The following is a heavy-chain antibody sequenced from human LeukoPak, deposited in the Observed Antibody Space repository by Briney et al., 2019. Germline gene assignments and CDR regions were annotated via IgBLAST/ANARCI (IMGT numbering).Heavy chain of an antibody. J-gene: IGHJ4*02. CDR2: ISPDGNIT. CDR3: ARGCSAVRCPADY. V-gene: IGHV3-74*01. Sequence: GGSLRLSCAASGFTLSSHWVHWVRHAPGEGLVWVSQISPDGNITPYADSVKGRFTISRDNSKNTLYLQISTLKAEDTAVYYCARGCSAVRCPADYWGQGSLVTVSS. CDR1: GFTLSSHW. D-gene: IGHD2-15*01.